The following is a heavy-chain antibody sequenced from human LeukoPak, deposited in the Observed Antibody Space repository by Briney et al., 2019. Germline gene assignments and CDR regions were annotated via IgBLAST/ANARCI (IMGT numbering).Heavy chain of an antibody. CDR1: GFTFSTYA. CDR3: AKDALSFNGDWFDY. J-gene: IGHJ4*02. V-gene: IGHV3-23*01. D-gene: IGHD4-17*01. Sequence: GGSLRLSCAASGFTFSTYAMSWVRQAPGKGLEWVSAISGSGGSTYYADSVKGRFTISRDTSKNTLYLQINSLRAEDTAVYYCAKDALSFNGDWFDYWGQGTLVTVSS. CDR2: ISGSGGST.